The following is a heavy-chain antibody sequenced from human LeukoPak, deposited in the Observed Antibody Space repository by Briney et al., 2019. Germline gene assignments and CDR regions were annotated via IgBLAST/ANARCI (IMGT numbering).Heavy chain of an antibody. CDR1: GGSISSYY. CDR3: ARQMAVAVAGKYYFDY. D-gene: IGHD6-19*01. J-gene: IGHJ4*02. V-gene: IGHV4-59*08. Sequence: SETLSLTCTVSGGSISSYYWSWIRQPPGKGLEWIGYIYYSGSTNYNPSLKSRVTISVDTSKNQFSLKLSSVTAADTAVYYCARQMAVAVAGKYYFDYWGQGTLVTVSS. CDR2: IYYSGST.